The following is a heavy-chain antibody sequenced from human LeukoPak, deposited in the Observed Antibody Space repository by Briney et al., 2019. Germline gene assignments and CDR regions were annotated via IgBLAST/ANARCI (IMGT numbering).Heavy chain of an antibody. CDR2: INRSGST. Sequence: SETLSLTCAVYGGSFSGYYWSWIRQPPGKGLEWIGEINRSGSTNYNPSLKSRVTISVDTSKNQFSLKLSSVTAADTAVYYCARGSWRASRSRRSGYDPVGFDYWGQGTLVTVSS. CDR3: ARGSWRASRSRRSGYDPVGFDY. V-gene: IGHV4-34*01. D-gene: IGHD5-12*01. CDR1: GGSFSGYY. J-gene: IGHJ4*02.